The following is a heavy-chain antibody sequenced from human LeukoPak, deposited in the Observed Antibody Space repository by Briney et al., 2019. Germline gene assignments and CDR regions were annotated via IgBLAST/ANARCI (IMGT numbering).Heavy chain of an antibody. CDR3: ARDYVTMAPDY. J-gene: IGHJ4*02. CDR2: IGPGPSHT. CDR1: GFTFANYW. D-gene: IGHD3-10*02. V-gene: IGHV3-21*01. Sequence: GGSLRLSCAASGFTFANYWMNWVRQAPGKGLEWLSYIGPGPSHTYYADSVRGRFVISRDDAKSSLYLQMSSLRAEDTAVYYCARDYVTMAPDYGGLGTLVTVSS.